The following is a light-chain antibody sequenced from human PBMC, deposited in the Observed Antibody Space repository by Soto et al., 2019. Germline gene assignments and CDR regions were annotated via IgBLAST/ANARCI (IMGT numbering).Light chain of an antibody. J-gene: IGLJ1*01. CDR2: DVS. Sequence: QSVLTQPASVSGSPGQSITISCTGTSSDVGGYNYVSWYQQHPGKAHKLMNYDVSNRPSGVSNRFSGSKSGNTASLTISGLQAEDEADYYCSSYTSSSTPYVFGTGTKVTVL. CDR3: SSYTSSSTPYV. V-gene: IGLV2-14*01. CDR1: SSDVGGYNY.